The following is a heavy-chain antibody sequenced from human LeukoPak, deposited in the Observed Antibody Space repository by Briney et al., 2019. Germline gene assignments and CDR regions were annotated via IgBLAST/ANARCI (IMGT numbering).Heavy chain of an antibody. CDR3: ARASSGYLFDY. CDR2: IYSGSST. D-gene: IGHD3-22*01. V-gene: IGHV3-53*01. J-gene: IGHJ4*02. CDR1: GFTVSSNY. Sequence: GGSLRLSCAASGFTVSSNYMSWVRQAPGKGLEWVSVIYSGSSTYYADSVKGRFTISRDNSKNTLYLQMSSLRAEDTAVYYCARASSGYLFDYWGQGTLVTVSS.